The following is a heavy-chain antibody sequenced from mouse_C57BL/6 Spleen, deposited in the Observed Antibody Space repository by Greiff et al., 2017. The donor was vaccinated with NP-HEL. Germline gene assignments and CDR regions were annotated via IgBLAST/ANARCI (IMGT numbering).Heavy chain of an antibody. CDR1: GYTFTSYW. CDR3: AREDYDLYYFDD. CDR2: IHPNSGST. V-gene: IGHV1-64*01. J-gene: IGHJ2*01. D-gene: IGHD2-4*01. Sequence: QVQLQQPGAELVKPGASVKLSCKASGYTFTSYWMHWVKQRPGQGLEWIGMIHPNSGSTNYNEKFKSKATLTVDKSSSTAYMQLSSLTSEDSAVYYCAREDYDLYYFDDWGQGTTLTVSS.